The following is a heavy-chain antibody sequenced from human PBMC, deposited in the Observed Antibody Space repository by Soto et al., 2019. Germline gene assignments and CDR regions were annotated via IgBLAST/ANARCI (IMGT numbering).Heavy chain of an antibody. J-gene: IGHJ4*02. CDR2: IYYSGST. V-gene: IGHV4-59*01. CDR3: ARAEFYGFDFDY. CDR1: GGSISSYY. D-gene: IGHD2-2*03. Sequence: SETLSLTCTVSGGSISSYYWSWIRQPPGKGLEWIGYIYYSGSTNYNPSLKSRVTISVDTSKNQFSLKLSSVTAADTAVYYCARAEFYGFDFDYWGQGTLVTVSS.